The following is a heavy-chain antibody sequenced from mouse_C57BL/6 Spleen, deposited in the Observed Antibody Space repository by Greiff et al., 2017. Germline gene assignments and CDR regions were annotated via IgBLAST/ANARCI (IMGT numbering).Heavy chain of an antibody. V-gene: IGHV1-22*01. J-gene: IGHJ2*01. Sequence: VQLQQSGPELVKPGASVKMSCKASGYTFTDYNMHWVKQSHGKSLEWIGYINPNNGGTSYNQKFKGKATLTVNKSSSTAYMELRSLTSEDSAVYYCARSPYYGSSYNYFDYWGQGTTLTVSS. CDR2: INPNNGGT. CDR1: GYTFTDYN. CDR3: ARSPYYGSSYNYFDY. D-gene: IGHD1-1*01.